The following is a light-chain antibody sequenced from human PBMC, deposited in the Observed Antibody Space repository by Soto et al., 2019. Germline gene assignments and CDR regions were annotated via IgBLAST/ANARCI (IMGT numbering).Light chain of an antibody. Sequence: QSALTQPASVSGSPGQSITISCTGTSSDVGGYNYVSWYQQHPGKAPKLMIYDVSNRPSGVPNRFSGSKSGNTASLTISGLQAEDEADYYCSSYTSSSTSHVFGTGTKVTVL. CDR1: SSDVGGYNY. V-gene: IGLV2-14*01. CDR2: DVS. J-gene: IGLJ1*01. CDR3: SSYTSSSTSHV.